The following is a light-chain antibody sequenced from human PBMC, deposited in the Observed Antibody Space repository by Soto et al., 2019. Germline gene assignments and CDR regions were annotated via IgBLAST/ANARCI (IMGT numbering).Light chain of an antibody. CDR2: NAS. Sequence: EIVLTQSPGTLSLSPGERATLSCRASQTVSSGSLAWYQQKPGQAPRLLISNASRRATGIPDRFSGSGSGTDFTLTISRLEPEDFATYYCQQSYNTPQTFGQGTKVDLK. CDR1: QTVSSGS. V-gene: IGKV3D-20*02. J-gene: IGKJ1*01. CDR3: QQSYNTPQT.